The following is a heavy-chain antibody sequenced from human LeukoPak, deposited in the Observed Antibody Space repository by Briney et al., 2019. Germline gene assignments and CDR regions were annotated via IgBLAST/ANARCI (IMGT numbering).Heavy chain of an antibody. CDR3: ARDRPDSSGWYYYGMDV. J-gene: IGHJ6*02. CDR1: GFTFSDYY. Sequence: PGGSLRLSCAASGFTFSDYYMSWIRQAPGKGLEWVSYISSSGSTIYYADSVKGRFTISRDNAKNSLYLQMNSLRAEDTAVYYCARDRPDSSGWYYYGMDVWGQGTTVTVSS. CDR2: ISSSGSTI. V-gene: IGHV3-11*04. D-gene: IGHD6-19*01.